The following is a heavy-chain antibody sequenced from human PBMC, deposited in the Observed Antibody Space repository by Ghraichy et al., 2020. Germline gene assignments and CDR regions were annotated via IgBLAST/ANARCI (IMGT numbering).Heavy chain of an antibody. CDR3: ARDWAVAGQPDY. CDR1: GDSISSSSYF. Sequence: SQTLSLTCTVSGDSISSSSYFWGWIRQPPGKGLEWIGSIYFSGSTYYNPSLKSRVTISVDTSKNQFSLNLSSVTASDTAVYYCARDWAVAGQPDYWGQGTLVTVSS. D-gene: IGHD6-19*01. V-gene: IGHV4-39*02. J-gene: IGHJ4*02. CDR2: IYFSGST.